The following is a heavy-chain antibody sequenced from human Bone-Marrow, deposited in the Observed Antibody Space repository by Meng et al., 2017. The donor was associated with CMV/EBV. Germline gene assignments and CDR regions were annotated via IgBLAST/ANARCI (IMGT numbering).Heavy chain of an antibody. Sequence: GESLKISCAASGFTFSNYGMHWVRQAPGKGLEWVAVIWYDGSNKYYADSVKGRFTISRDNSQNTVYLQMNSLRAEDTAVYYCAKRGSFGVYIMDDWGRGTTVTVSS. D-gene: IGHD3-16*01. CDR3: AKRGSFGVYIMDD. CDR2: IWYDGSNK. V-gene: IGHV3-33*06. CDR1: GFTFSNYG. J-gene: IGHJ6*02.